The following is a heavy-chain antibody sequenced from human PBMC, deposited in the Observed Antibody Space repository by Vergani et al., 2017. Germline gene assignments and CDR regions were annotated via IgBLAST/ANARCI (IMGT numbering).Heavy chain of an antibody. D-gene: IGHD4-17*01. CDR3: ARAESTVNYYYYYMDV. CDR2: IIPILGIA. V-gene: IGHV1-69*02. J-gene: IGHJ6*03. CDR1: GGTFSSYT. Sequence: QVQLVQSGAEVKKPGSSVKVSCKASGGTFSSYTISWVRQAPGQGLEWMGRIIPILGIANYAQKFQGRVTITADKSTSTAYMELSSLRSEDTAVYYCARAESTVNYYYYYMDVWGKGTTVTVSS.